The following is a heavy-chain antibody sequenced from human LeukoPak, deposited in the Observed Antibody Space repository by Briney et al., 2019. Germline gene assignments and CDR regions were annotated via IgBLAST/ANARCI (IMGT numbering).Heavy chain of an antibody. CDR1: GYTFTGYY. J-gene: IGHJ4*02. Sequence: ASVKVSCKASGYTFTGYYMHWVRQAPGQGREWMGWINAGNGNTKYSQEFQGRVTITRDTSASTAYMELSSLRSEDMAVYYCARAPLLWFGELAGFDYWGQGTLVTVSS. D-gene: IGHD3-10*01. V-gene: IGHV1-3*03. CDR3: ARAPLLWFGELAGFDY. CDR2: INAGNGNT.